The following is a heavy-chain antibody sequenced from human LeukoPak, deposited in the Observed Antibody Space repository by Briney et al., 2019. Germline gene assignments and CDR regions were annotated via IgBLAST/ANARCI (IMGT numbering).Heavy chain of an antibody. Sequence: NPGGSLRLSCAASGFRISKSWMTWVRQAPGKAMEWVSSITSSGTYTFYADSVKGRFTISRDNSKNTLYLQMNSLRAEDTAVYYCAKGYCSSTSCLKTDWGQGALVTVSS. V-gene: IGHV3-21*01. CDR3: AKGYCSSTSCLKTD. J-gene: IGHJ4*02. CDR2: ITSSGTYT. D-gene: IGHD2-2*01. CDR1: GFRISKSW.